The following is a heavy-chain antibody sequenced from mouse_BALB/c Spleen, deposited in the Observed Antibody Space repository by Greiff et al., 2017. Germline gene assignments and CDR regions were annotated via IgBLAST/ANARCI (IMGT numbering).Heavy chain of an antibody. CDR2: ISTYYGNT. J-gene: IGHJ4*01. Sequence: QVQLQQSGPELVRPGVSVKISCKGSGYTFTDYAMHWVKQSHAKSLEWIGVISTYYGNTNYNQKFKGKATMTVDKSSSTAYMELARLTSEDSAIYYCARSPVYYAMDYWGQGTSVTVSS. CDR3: ARSPVYYAMDY. CDR1: GYTFTDYA. V-gene: IGHV1-67*01.